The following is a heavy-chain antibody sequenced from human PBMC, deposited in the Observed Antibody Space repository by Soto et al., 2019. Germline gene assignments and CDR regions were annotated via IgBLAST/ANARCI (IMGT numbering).Heavy chain of an antibody. CDR2: IYFSGST. J-gene: IGHJ4*02. V-gene: IGHV4-31*03. CDR3: ARGIVVVPAAYFDS. D-gene: IGHD2-2*01. Sequence: QVQLQESGPGLVKPSQTLSLSCTVSGGSISSGGYYWSWIRQHPGKGLDWIGYIYFSGSTYYNPSLKSRVTISVDTSENQFSLKLSSVTAADTAVYSCARGIVVVPAAYFDSWGQGILVTVSS. CDR1: GGSISSGGYY.